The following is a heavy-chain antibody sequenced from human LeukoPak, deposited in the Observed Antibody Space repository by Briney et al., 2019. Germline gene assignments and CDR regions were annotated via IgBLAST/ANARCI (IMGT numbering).Heavy chain of an antibody. CDR2: MNQDGSEK. V-gene: IGHV3-7*01. CDR3: ARESHATFDY. Sequence: GGSLRLSCADSGFTFSNYWMSWVRQAPGKGLEWVDNMNQDGSEKYYVDSVKGRFTISRDNAKNSLYLQMNSPRAEDTAVYYCARESHATFDYWGQGTLVIVSS. CDR1: GFTFSNYW. J-gene: IGHJ4*02. D-gene: IGHD1-26*01.